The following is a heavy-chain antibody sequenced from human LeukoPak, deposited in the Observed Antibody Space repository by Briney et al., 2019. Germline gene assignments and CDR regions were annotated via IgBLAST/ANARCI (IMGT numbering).Heavy chain of an antibody. D-gene: IGHD6-19*01. CDR1: GGSISSSSYY. Sequence: PSETLSLTCTVSGGSISSSSYYWGWVRQPPGKGLDWIGTIYYSGSTYYNPSLKSRVTISVDTSKNQFSLKLSSVTAADTAVYYCARAVAGIFDYWGQGTLVTVSS. J-gene: IGHJ4*02. V-gene: IGHV4-39*01. CDR2: IYYSGST. CDR3: ARAVAGIFDY.